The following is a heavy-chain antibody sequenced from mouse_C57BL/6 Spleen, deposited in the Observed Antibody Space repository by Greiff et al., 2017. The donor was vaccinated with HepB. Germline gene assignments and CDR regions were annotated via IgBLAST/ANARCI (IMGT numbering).Heavy chain of an antibody. CDR1: GYAFTNYL. CDR3: ARSDDSDGYYYFDY. D-gene: IGHD2-3*01. Sequence: QVQLQQSGAELVRPGTSVKVSCKASGYAFTNYLIEWVKQRPGQGLEWIGVINPGSGGTNYNEKFKGKATLTADKSSSTAYMQRSSLTSEDSAVYFCARSDDSDGYYYFDYWGQGTTLTVSS. CDR2: INPGSGGT. J-gene: IGHJ2*01. V-gene: IGHV1-54*01.